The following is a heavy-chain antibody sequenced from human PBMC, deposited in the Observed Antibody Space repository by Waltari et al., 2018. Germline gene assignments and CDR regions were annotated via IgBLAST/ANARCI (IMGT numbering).Heavy chain of an antibody. J-gene: IGHJ4*02. V-gene: IGHV4-34*01. CDR2: INHSGST. CDR1: GRSFSGYS. D-gene: IGHD3-22*01. CDR3: ARGPSRITMIVVVIRTGGFDY. Sequence: QVQLQQWGAGLLKPSETLSLTCAVYGRSFSGYSWSWIRQPPGTGLGWMGEINHSGSTNYNPSLKSRVTISVDTSKNQFSLKLSSVTAADTAVYYCARGPSRITMIVVVIRTGGFDYWGQGTLVTVSS.